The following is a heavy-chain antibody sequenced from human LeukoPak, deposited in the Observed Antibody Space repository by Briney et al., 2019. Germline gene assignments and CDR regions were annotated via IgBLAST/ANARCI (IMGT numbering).Heavy chain of an antibody. CDR3: ARETIAVFGEAFDI. Sequence: PGGSLRLSCAASKFTLSSYEMNWVRQAPGKGLEWLSYIGGNNIYYADSVRGRFTISRDNAKNSLYLQMNNLSSVGAAVYYCARETIAVFGEAFDIWGQGTMVTVSS. D-gene: IGHD6-19*01. V-gene: IGHV3-48*03. J-gene: IGHJ3*02. CDR2: IGGNNI. CDR1: KFTLSSYE.